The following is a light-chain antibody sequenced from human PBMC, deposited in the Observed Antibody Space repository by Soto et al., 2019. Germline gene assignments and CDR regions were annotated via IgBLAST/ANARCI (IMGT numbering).Light chain of an antibody. CDR2: DVS. CDR1: SSYVGGYNY. J-gene: IGLJ2*01. CDR3: SSYTSSSTRV. Sequence: QSALTQPASVSGSPGQSITISCTGTSSYVGGYNYVSWYQQHPGKAPKLMIYDVSNRPSGVSNRFSGSKSGNTASLTISGLQAEDEADYYCSSYTSSSTRVFGGGTKVTVL. V-gene: IGLV2-14*01.